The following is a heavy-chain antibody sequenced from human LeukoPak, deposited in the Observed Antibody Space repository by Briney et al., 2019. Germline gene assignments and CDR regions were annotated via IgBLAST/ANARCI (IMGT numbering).Heavy chain of an antibody. CDR2: IYYNGKT. Sequence: PSETLSLTCTVSGGSISSSSYYWGWIRQPPGKGLEWIGSIYYNGKTNYSPSLNSRVTISVDTSRNQFSLKLNSVTAADTAVYYCARGGWSVDYWGQGTLVTVSS. CDR3: ARGGWSVDY. CDR1: GGSISSSSYY. J-gene: IGHJ4*02. D-gene: IGHD6-19*01. V-gene: IGHV4-39*07.